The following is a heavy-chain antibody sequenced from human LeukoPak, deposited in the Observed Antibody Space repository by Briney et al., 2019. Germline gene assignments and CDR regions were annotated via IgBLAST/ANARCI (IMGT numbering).Heavy chain of an antibody. CDR2: ITGCGAT. V-gene: IGHV3-23*01. J-gene: IGHJ5*02. Sequence: GGSLRLPCAASGFTFSNFAMMWVRQAPGTGLQWVSTITGCGATFYADSVRGRFTIFRDTSMNTLFLQMNSLGAEDTAVYYCAKGAAAGKVDWFGPWGQGTLVTVSS. CDR1: GFTFSNFA. CDR3: AKGAAAGKVDWFGP. D-gene: IGHD6-13*01.